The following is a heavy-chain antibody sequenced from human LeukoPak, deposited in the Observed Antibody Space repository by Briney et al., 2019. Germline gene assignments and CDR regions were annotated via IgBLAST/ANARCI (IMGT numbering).Heavy chain of an antibody. J-gene: IGHJ4*02. CDR2: IKSKTDGATT. V-gene: IGHV3-15*01. D-gene: IGHD3-22*01. Sequence: GGSLRLSCAASGFTFSNAWMSWVRQAPGKGLEWVGRIKSKTDGATTDYAAPVKGRFTISRDDSKNTLYLQMNSLKTEDTAVYYCTTEGATYYYDSSGYYHSHYWGQGTLVTVSS. CDR1: GFTFSNAW. CDR3: TTEGATYYYDSSGYYHSHY.